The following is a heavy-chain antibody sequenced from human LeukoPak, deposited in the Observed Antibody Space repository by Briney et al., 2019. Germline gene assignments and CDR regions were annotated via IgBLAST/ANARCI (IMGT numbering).Heavy chain of an antibody. D-gene: IGHD3-22*01. CDR3: AIGEGSYDSN. J-gene: IGHJ4*02. Sequence: PGGSLRLSCAASGFTFSTYAMSWVRQAPGRGLEWVAVSGSGGSAYYADSVKGRFTISRDNSKNTLYLEMHSLRAEDTAVYYCAIGEGSYDSNWGQGTLATVSS. CDR2: SGSGGSA. V-gene: IGHV3-23*01. CDR1: GFTFSTYA.